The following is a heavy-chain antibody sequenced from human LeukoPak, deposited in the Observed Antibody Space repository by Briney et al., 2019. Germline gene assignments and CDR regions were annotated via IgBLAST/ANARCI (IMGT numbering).Heavy chain of an antibody. J-gene: IGHJ6*02. D-gene: IGHD3-22*01. V-gene: IGHV4-59*12. Sequence: SETLSLTCTVSGESISGFYWNWIRQPPGKGLEWLGYIYYSGSTNYNPSLKNRVTISIDTSKNQFSLKLSSVTAADTALYYCAKDIKGGFEVITPRDYYGMDVWGQGTTVTVSS. CDR2: IYYSGST. CDR3: AKDIKGGFEVITPRDYYGMDV. CDR1: GESISGFY.